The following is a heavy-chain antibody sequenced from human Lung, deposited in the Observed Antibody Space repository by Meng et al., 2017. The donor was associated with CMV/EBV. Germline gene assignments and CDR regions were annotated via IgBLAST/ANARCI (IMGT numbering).Heavy chain of an antibody. D-gene: IGHD6-19*01. J-gene: IGHJ4*02. Sequence: QVQLVPSGFELKKPGDSVKVSCQAAGYTFTSSSMNWVRHAPGQGLEWMGWININTGNPTYAQGFTGRFVFSLDTSVSTAYLQIDSLKADDTAVYYCARGNGWRFDYWGQGTLVTVSS. CDR2: ININTGNP. V-gene: IGHV7-4-1*01. CDR3: ARGNGWRFDY. CDR1: GYTFTSSS.